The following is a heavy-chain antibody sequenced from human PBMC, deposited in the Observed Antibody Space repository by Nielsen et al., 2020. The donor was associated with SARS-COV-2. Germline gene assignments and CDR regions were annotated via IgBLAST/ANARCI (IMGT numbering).Heavy chain of an antibody. CDR2: IKQDGSDK. CDR3: ARVRWNSYYYYSSGYYLDY. V-gene: IGHV3-7*03. Sequence: GESLKISCAASEFTFSHYWMSWVRQAPGKGLEWVANIKQDGSDKYYVDSVKGRFTISRDNAKNSLYLQMNSLRADDTAVYFCARVRWNSYYYYSSGYYLDYWGQGTLVTVSS. D-gene: IGHD3-22*01. CDR1: EFTFSHYW. J-gene: IGHJ4*02.